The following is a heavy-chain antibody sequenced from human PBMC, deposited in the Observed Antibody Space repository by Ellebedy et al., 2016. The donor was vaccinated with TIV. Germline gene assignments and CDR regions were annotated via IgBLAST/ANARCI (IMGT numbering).Heavy chain of an antibody. J-gene: IGHJ6*02. CDR1: GFTFSSYG. V-gene: IGHV3-30*03. D-gene: IGHD3-3*01. CDR2: ISFDGSNK. Sequence: GESLKISCAASGFTFSSYGMHWVRQAPGKGLEWVAVISFDGSNKYYADSVKGRFTISRDNSKNTLYLQMNSLRAEDTAVYYCARDRIPVLRFSPKSEGIYYYGMDVWGQGTTVTVSS. CDR3: ARDRIPVLRFSPKSEGIYYYGMDV.